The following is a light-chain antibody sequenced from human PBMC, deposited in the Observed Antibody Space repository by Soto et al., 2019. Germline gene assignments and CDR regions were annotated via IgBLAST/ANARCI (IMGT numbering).Light chain of an antibody. Sequence: QSALTQPASVSGSPGQSITISCTGTSGDIGGYNYVTWHQQRPGKVPKLIIYDVEVRPSGVSNRFSGSKSGNTASLSISGLQTEDEADYYCSSLSNTNTLLFGGGTKVTVL. CDR1: SGDIGGYNY. CDR2: DVE. CDR3: SSLSNTNTLL. V-gene: IGLV2-14*03. J-gene: IGLJ2*01.